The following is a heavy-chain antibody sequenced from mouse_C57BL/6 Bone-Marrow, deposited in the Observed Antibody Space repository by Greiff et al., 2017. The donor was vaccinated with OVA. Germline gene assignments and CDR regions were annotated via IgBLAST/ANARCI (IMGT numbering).Heavy chain of an antibody. J-gene: IGHJ4*01. CDR2: IYPRDGST. V-gene: IGHV1-85*01. CDR3: ARGPPDYSNYFYAMDY. D-gene: IGHD2-5*01. Sequence: VKLQQSGPELVKPGASVKLSCKASGYTFTSYDINWVQQRPGQGLEWIGWIYPRDGSTKYNEKFKGKATLTVDTSSSSAYMELHSLTSEDSAVYFCARGPPDYSNYFYAMDYWGQGTSVTVSS. CDR1: GYTFTSYD.